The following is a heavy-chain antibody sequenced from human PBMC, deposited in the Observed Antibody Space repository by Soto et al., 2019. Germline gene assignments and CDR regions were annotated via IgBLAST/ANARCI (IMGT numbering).Heavy chain of an antibody. D-gene: IGHD4-4*01. Sequence: EVQLVESGGSLVQPGGSLRLSCAASGFTFSSYAMHWVRQAPGKGLEYVSAISSNGGSIYYGNSVKGRFTISRDNSKNTLYLQMGSLRAEDMAVYHCARLHNYLYALDVWGQGTTVTVSS. J-gene: IGHJ6*02. V-gene: IGHV3-64*01. CDR2: ISSNGGSI. CDR1: GFTFSSYA. CDR3: ARLHNYLYALDV.